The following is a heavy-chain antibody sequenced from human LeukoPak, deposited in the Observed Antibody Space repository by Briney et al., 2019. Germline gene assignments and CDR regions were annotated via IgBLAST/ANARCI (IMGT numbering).Heavy chain of an antibody. J-gene: IGHJ4*02. Sequence: GGSLRLSCAASGLTFSSHWMHWVRHAPGKGLEWVSRITNDGSSTTYADSVKGRFTISRDNAKNMLYLQVNSLRAEDTAVYCCATQQGGNPAYWGQGTLVTVSS. CDR1: GLTFSSHW. D-gene: IGHD1-14*01. CDR2: ITNDGSST. V-gene: IGHV3-74*01. CDR3: ATQQGGNPAY.